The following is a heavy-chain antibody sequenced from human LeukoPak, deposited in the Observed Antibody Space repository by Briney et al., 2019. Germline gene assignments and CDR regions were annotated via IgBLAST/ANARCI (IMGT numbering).Heavy chain of an antibody. CDR2: IYYSGST. Sequence: SETLSLTCTVSGGSISSSSYYWGWIRQPPGKGLEWIGSIYYSGSTYYNPSLKSRVTISVDTSKNQFSLKLSSVTAADTAVYYCAREDSSGYYNEAFDIWGQGTMVTVSS. J-gene: IGHJ3*02. V-gene: IGHV4-39*07. CDR1: GGSISSSSYY. D-gene: IGHD3-22*01. CDR3: AREDSSGYYNEAFDI.